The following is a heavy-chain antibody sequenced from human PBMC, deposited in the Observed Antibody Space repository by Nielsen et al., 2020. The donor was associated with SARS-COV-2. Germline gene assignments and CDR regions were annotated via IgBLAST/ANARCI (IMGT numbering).Heavy chain of an antibody. CDR2: ISAYNGNT. Sequence: ASVKVSCKASGYTFNSYGISWVRQAPGQGLEWMGWISAYNGNTNYAQKLQGRVTMTEDTSTDTAYMELSSLRSEDTAVYYCARGSGILWFGDQGTLVTVSS. CDR3: ARGSGILWF. CDR1: GYTFNSYG. J-gene: IGHJ4*02. D-gene: IGHD3-10*01. V-gene: IGHV1-18*01.